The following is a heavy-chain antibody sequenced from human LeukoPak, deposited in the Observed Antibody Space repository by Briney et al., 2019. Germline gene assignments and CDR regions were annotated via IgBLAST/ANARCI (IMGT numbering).Heavy chain of an antibody. Sequence: ASVKVSCKASGYTFTCYYMHWVRQAPGQGLEWMGWINPNSGGTNYAQKFQGRVTISADKSTSTAYMELSSLRSEDTAVYYCASGRTDIVVVPATLRHYFFDYWGQGTLVTVSS. CDR1: GYTFTCYY. V-gene: IGHV1-2*02. CDR3: ASGRTDIVVVPATLRHYFFDY. CDR2: INPNSGGT. D-gene: IGHD2-2*01. J-gene: IGHJ4*02.